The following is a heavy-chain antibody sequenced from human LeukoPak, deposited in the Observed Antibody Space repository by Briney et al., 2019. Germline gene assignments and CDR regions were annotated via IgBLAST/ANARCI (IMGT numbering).Heavy chain of an antibody. Sequence: SETLSLTRTVSGGFISSRSDYWGWIRETPGKGLEWIGNLDSSGSTYYNPSLKSRVTISVGTSKNQFSLNLRSVTAADTAIYFCSRSHDYGGLYFYYYMDVWGKGTTVTVSS. J-gene: IGHJ6*03. D-gene: IGHD4-23*01. V-gene: IGHV4-39*01. CDR2: LDSSGST. CDR3: SRSHDYGGLYFYYYMDV. CDR1: GGFISSRSDY.